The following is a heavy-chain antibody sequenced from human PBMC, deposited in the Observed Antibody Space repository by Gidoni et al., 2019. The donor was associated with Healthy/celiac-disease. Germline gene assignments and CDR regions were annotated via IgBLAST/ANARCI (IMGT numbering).Heavy chain of an antibody. Sequence: EVQLVESGGGLVQPGGSLRLSCAASGFTFSSYSMNWVRQAPGKGLEWVSYISSSSSTIYYADSVKGRFTISRDNAKNSLYLQMNSLRDEDTAVYYCARANARYYYDSSGHYTHFDLWGRGTLVTVSS. CDR2: ISSSSSTI. CDR3: ARANARYYYDSSGHYTHFDL. D-gene: IGHD3-22*01. J-gene: IGHJ2*01. CDR1: GFTFSSYS. V-gene: IGHV3-48*02.